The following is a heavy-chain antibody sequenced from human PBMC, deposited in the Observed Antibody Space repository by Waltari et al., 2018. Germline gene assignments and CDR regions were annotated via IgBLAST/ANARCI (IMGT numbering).Heavy chain of an antibody. CDR2: IYYRGGT. D-gene: IGHD6-19*01. Sequence: QVQLQESGPGLVKPSETLSLTCTVSGGSISSYYWSWIRQPPGKGLEWIGYIYYRGGTNHNPPLKSRVTISVDTSKNQFSLKLSSVTAADTAVYYCARAHVSSGWYGSFDPWGQGTLVTVSS. CDR1: GGSISSYY. V-gene: IGHV4-59*13. J-gene: IGHJ5*02. CDR3: ARAHVSSGWYGSFDP.